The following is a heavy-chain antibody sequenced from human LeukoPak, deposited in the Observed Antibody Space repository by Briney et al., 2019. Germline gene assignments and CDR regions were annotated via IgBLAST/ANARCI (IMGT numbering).Heavy chain of an antibody. CDR1: GYTFTGYY. V-gene: IGHV1-2*02. CDR2: INPNSGGT. Sequence: GASVKVSCKASGYTFTGYYMHWVRQAPGQGLEWMGWINPNSGGTNYPQKFQGRVTMTRDTSISTAYMELSRLRSDDTAVYYCARGVNPRYYYYMDVWGKGTTVTVSS. D-gene: IGHD1-14*01. CDR3: ARGVNPRYYYYMDV. J-gene: IGHJ6*03.